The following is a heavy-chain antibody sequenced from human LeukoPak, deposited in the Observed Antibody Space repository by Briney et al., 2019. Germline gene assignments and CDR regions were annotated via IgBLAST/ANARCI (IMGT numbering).Heavy chain of an antibody. Sequence: GGSLRLSCAASGFIFSDYYMSWIRQAPGKGLEWVSYISSSGSTMYYTDSVKGRFTISRDNAKNSLYLQMNSLRAEDTAVYYCARVGNGGYPVFDYWGQGTLVTISS. CDR2: ISSSGSTM. J-gene: IGHJ4*02. D-gene: IGHD5-12*01. CDR1: GFIFSDYY. V-gene: IGHV3-11*04. CDR3: ARVGNGGYPVFDY.